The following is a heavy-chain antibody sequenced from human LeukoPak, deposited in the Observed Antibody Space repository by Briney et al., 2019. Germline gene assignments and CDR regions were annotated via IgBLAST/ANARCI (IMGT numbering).Heavy chain of an antibody. CDR3: ARGGGYSSSWSAQGMDV. V-gene: IGHV4-59*01. CDR1: GGSISSYY. D-gene: IGHD6-13*01. J-gene: IGHJ6*02. CDR2: IYYSGST. Sequence: PSETLSLTCTVSGGSISSYYWGWIRQPPGKGLEWIGYIYYSGSTNYNPSLKSRVTISVDTSKNQFSLKLSSVTAADTAVYYCARGGGYSSSWSAQGMDVGGQGPTVTVSS.